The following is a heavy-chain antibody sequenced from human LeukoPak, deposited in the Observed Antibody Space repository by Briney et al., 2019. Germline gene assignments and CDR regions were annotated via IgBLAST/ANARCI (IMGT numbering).Heavy chain of an antibody. CDR2: ISGSGGST. D-gene: IGHD3-16*01. Sequence: PGGSLRLSCAASGFTFSSYTMNWVRQAPGKGLEWVSGISGSGGSTSYADSVKGRFTISRDNSESTLYLQMNSLRAEDTALYYCEKSRGNRLGVDYWGQGTLVTVSS. V-gene: IGHV3-23*01. CDR1: GFTFSSYT. J-gene: IGHJ4*02. CDR3: EKSRGNRLGVDY.